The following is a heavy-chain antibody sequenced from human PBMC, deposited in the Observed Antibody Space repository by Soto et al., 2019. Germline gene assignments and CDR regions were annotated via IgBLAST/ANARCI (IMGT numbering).Heavy chain of an antibody. CDR1: GFTFSSYA. D-gene: IGHD2-15*01. CDR2: ISGSGGST. CDR3: AKAAAYCSGGSCYSPAYYYMDV. V-gene: IGHV3-23*01. Sequence: GGSLRLSCAASGFTFSSYAMSWVRQAPGKGLEWVSAISGSGGSTYYADSVKGRFTISRDNSKNTLYLQMNSLRAEDTAVYYCAKAAAYCSGGSCYSPAYYYMDVWGKGTTVTVSS. J-gene: IGHJ6*03.